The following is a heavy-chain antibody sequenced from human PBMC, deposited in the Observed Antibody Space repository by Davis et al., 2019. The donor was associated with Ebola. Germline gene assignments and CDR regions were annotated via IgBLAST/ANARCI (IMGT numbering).Heavy chain of an antibody. CDR2: INPHNGNT. V-gene: IGHV1-18*04. CDR3: GRAYSSSYGMDV. Sequence: ASVKVSCKASGYTFTNYGITWVRQAPGQGLEWMGWINPHNGNTNYAQNVQGRVIMTSDTATTTAYMEVGSLRSDDTAVYYCGRAYSSSYGMDVWGKGTTVTVSS. J-gene: IGHJ6*04. CDR1: GYTFTNYG. D-gene: IGHD6-13*01.